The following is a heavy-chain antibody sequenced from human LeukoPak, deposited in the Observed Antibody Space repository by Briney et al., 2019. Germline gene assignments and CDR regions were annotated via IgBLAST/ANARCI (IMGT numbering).Heavy chain of an antibody. CDR1: GFTFSSYD. CDR2: IGTAGDT. Sequence: GGSLRLSCAASGFTFSSYDMHWVRQATGKGLEWVSAIGTAGDTYYPGSVKGRFTISRENDKNSLYLKMNSLRAGDTAVYYCERGGNRYCSGGSCYMFDYWGQGTLVTVSS. V-gene: IGHV3-13*01. D-gene: IGHD2-15*01. CDR3: ERGGNRYCSGGSCYMFDY. J-gene: IGHJ4*02.